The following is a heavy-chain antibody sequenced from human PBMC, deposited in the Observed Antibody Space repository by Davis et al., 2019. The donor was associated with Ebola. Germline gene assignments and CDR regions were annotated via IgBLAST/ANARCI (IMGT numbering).Heavy chain of an antibody. V-gene: IGHV1-2*02. J-gene: IGHJ4*02. CDR1: GFTFTDYY. CDR2: ISLNSGST. Sequence: ASVKVSCKASGFTFTDYYMHWVRQAPGQGPEWMGWISLNSGSTKYSHKIQGRVTMTRDTSINTAHMELRGLRSDDTALYYCARDDKVMHFDYWGQGTLVTVSS. D-gene: IGHD3-16*01. CDR3: ARDDKVMHFDY.